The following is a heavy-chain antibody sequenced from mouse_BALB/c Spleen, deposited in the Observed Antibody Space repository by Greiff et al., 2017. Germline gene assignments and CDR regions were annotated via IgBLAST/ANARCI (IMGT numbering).Heavy chain of an antibody. CDR1: GFNIKDTY. Sequence: EVQLVESGAELVKPGASVKLSCTASGFNIKDTYMHWVKQRPEQGLEWIGRIDPANGNTKYDPKFQGKATITADTSSNTAYLQLSSLTSEDTAVYYCARQLGPFAYWGQGTLVTVSA. D-gene: IGHD3-1*01. CDR3: ARQLGPFAY. V-gene: IGHV14-3*02. CDR2: IDPANGNT. J-gene: IGHJ3*01.